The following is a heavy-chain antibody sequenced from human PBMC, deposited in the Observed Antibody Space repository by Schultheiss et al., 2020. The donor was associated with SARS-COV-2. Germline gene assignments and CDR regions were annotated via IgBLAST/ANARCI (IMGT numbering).Heavy chain of an antibody. CDR3: TTQDALYGMDV. CDR1: GFTFSSYG. J-gene: IGHJ6*02. Sequence: GGSLRLSCAASGFTFSSYGMNWVRQAPGKGLEWVGRIKSKTDGGTTDYAAPVKGRFTISRDDSKNTLYLQMNSLKTEDTAVYYCTTQDALYGMDVWGQGTTVTVSS. V-gene: IGHV3-15*07. CDR2: IKSKTDGGTT.